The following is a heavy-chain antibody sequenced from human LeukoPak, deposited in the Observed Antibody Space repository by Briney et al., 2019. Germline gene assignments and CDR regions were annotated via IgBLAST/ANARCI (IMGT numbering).Heavy chain of an antibody. CDR1: GFTFGTYT. V-gene: IGHV3-21*01. CDR3: ASSQGYSSSWYDY. J-gene: IGHJ4*02. D-gene: IGHD6-13*01. Sequence: GGSLRLSCAASGFTFGTYTMNWVRQAPGMGLEWVSSISWSSREIFYADSVRGRFTISRDNAKNSLYLQMNSLRAEDTAVYYCASSQGYSSSWYDYWGQGTLVTVSS. CDR2: ISWSSREI.